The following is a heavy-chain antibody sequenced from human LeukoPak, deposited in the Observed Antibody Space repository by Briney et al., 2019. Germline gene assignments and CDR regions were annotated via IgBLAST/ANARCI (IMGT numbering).Heavy chain of an antibody. CDR3: ARALNYDILTGYDY. J-gene: IGHJ4*02. CDR1: GLTFSRYS. D-gene: IGHD3-9*01. V-gene: IGHV3-21*01. CDR2: ISSGSSYI. Sequence: GGSLRLSCAASGLTFSRYSMNWVRQAPGKGLEWVSSISSGSSYIYYADSVKGRFTISRDNAKNSLYLQMNSLRAEDTAVYYCARALNYDILTGYDYWGQGTLVTVSS.